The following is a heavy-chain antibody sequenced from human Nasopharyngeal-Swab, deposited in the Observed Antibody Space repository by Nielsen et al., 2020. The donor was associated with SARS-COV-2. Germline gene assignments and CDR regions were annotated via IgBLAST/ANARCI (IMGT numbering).Heavy chain of an antibody. CDR2: IIPIYGTT. J-gene: IGHJ3*02. V-gene: IGHV1-69*13. Sequence: SVKVSCKASGFTFSHYFMHWVRQAPGQGLEWMGGIIPIYGTTNRAQKFQGRLTITADDTTNTAYMELSSLRSEDTAVYYCARESLPSYYDDSRGYAGYAFDIWGQGTMVTVSS. D-gene: IGHD3-22*01. CDR3: ARESLPSYYDDSRGYAGYAFDI. CDR1: GFTFSHYF.